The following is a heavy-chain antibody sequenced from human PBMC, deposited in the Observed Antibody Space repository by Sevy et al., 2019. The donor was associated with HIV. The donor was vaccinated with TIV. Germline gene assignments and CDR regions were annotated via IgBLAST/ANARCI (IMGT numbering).Heavy chain of an antibody. CDR3: AREMRITMVRGVAISYYYYGMDV. CDR2: ISSSGSTI. Sequence: GGSLRLSCAASGFTFSSYEMNWVRQAPGKGLEWVSYISSSGSTIYYADSVKGRFTISRDNAKNSLYLQMNSLRAEDTAVYYCAREMRITMVRGVAISYYYYGMDVWGQGTTVTVSS. J-gene: IGHJ6*02. CDR1: GFTFSSYE. D-gene: IGHD3-10*01. V-gene: IGHV3-48*03.